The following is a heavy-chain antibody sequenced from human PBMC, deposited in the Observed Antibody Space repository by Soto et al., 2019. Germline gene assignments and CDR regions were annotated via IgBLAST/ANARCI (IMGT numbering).Heavy chain of an antibody. Sequence: QVQLQESGPGLVKPSETLSLTCTVSGGSISSYYWSWIRQPPGKGLEWIGYIYYSGSTNYNPSLNSRVTISVDTSKNQFSLKLGSVTAADTAVYYCARHSLGLGNWYFDLWGRGTLVTVSS. J-gene: IGHJ2*01. CDR1: GGSISSYY. D-gene: IGHD7-27*01. CDR3: ARHSLGLGNWYFDL. V-gene: IGHV4-59*08. CDR2: IYYSGST.